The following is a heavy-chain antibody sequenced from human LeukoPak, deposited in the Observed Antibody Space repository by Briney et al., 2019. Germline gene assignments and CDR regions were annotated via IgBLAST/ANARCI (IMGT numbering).Heavy chain of an antibody. D-gene: IGHD5-18*01. V-gene: IGHV4-4*02. CDR2: IYHRGTT. Sequence: SETLSLTGAVSGGSISIRNWWIWVRQPPGKGLEWIGDIYHRGTTNYNPSLKSRVTMSVDISKNHFSLNLTSVTAADTAVYYCARGGYQRGYFDYWGQGALVTVSS. CDR3: ARGGYQRGYFDY. CDR1: GGSISIRNW. J-gene: IGHJ4*02.